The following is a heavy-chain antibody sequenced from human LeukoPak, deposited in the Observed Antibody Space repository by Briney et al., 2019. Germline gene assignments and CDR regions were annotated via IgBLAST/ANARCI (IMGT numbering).Heavy chain of an antibody. V-gene: IGHV4-34*01. Sequence: SETLSLTCAVYGGSFSGYYWSWIRQPPGKGLEWIGEINHSGSTNYNPSLKSRVTISVDTSKNQFSLKLSSVTAADTAVYYCARLFDWPHYYYYMDVWGKGTTVTISS. CDR2: INHSGST. CDR3: ARLFDWPHYYYYMDV. J-gene: IGHJ6*03. CDR1: GGSFSGYY. D-gene: IGHD3-9*01.